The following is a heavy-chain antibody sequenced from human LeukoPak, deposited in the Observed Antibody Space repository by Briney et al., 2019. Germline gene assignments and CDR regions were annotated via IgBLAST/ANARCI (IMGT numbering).Heavy chain of an antibody. D-gene: IGHD3-10*01. J-gene: IGHJ5*02. CDR3: ASVRFGELLYH. V-gene: IGHV3-48*01. CDR1: GFTFSSYS. Sequence: GGSLRLSCAASGFTFSSYSMNWVRQAPGKGLEWVSYISSSSTIYHADSVKGRFTISRDNAKNSLYLQMNSLRAEDTAVYYCASVRFGELLYHWGQGTLVTVSS. CDR2: ISSSSTI.